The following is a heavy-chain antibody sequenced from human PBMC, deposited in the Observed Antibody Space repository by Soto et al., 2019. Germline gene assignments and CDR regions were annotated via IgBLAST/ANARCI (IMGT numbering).Heavy chain of an antibody. CDR1: GGSFSGYY. CDR2: INHSGST. Sequence: SETLSLTCAVYGGSFSGYYWSWIRQPPGKGLEWIGEINHSGSTNYNPSLKSRVTISVDTSKNQFSLKLSSVTAADTAVYYCARGGVRGVSRSSAQPPRWNWFDPWGQGTLVTVSS. V-gene: IGHV4-34*01. CDR3: ARGGVRGVSRSSAQPPRWNWFDP. J-gene: IGHJ5*02. D-gene: IGHD3-10*01.